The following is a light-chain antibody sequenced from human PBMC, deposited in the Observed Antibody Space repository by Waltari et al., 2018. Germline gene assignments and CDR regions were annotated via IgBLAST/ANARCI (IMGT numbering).Light chain of an antibody. CDR3: ATWDDSLNGVV. Sequence: QSVLTQPPSASGSPGQRVTNSCSGSSTNIGDYSVMWYQHFPGTAPKLLIYRSYQRTSGVPDLFSGSKSGTSASLAISGLQSEDEADYYCATWDDSLNGVVFGGGTKLTVL. J-gene: IGLJ2*01. CDR1: STNIGDYS. CDR2: RSY. V-gene: IGLV1-44*01.